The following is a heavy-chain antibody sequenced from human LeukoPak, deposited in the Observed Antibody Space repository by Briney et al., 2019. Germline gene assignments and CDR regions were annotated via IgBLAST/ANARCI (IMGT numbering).Heavy chain of an antibody. D-gene: IGHD1-26*01. J-gene: IGHJ4*02. CDR3: AKVGRWELHRGFDY. CDR2: ISGSNSYI. Sequence: RPGGSLRLSCAASGFTFSSYTMHWIRQAPGKGLEWVSSISGSNSYIFYADSVKGRFTVSRDNSKNTLCLQMNSLRAEDTAVYYCAKVGRWELHRGFDYWGQGTLVTVSS. CDR1: GFTFSSYT. V-gene: IGHV3-21*04.